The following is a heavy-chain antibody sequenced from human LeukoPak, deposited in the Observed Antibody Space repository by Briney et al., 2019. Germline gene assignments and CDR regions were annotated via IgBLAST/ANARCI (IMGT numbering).Heavy chain of an antibody. CDR3: AREYSAFDY. D-gene: IGHD6-13*01. CDR1: GDPISSYSKY. CDR2: IYYHGST. V-gene: IGHV4-61*01. J-gene: IGHJ4*02. Sequence: PAETLSLTCTVSGDPISSYSKYKLSWIRQPPVKGLEWIGYIYYHGSTNYNPSLKSRVTFSVDTSKNQFSLKLSSVTAADTAVYYCAREYSAFDYWGQGTLVTVSS.